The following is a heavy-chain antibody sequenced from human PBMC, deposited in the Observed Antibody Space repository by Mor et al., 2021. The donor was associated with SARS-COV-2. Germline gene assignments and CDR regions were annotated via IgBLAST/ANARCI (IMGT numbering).Heavy chain of an antibody. CDR2: MNPNSGNT. V-gene: IGHV1-8*01. J-gene: IGHJ3*02. D-gene: IGHD5-18*01. CDR3: AREDTASWSQAFDI. Sequence: WMGWMNPNSGNTGYAQTFQGRVTMTRNTSISTAYMELSSLRSEDTAVYYCAREDTASWSQAFDIWGQG.